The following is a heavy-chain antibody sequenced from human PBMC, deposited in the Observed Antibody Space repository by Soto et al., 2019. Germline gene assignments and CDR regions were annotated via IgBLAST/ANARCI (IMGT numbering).Heavy chain of an antibody. V-gene: IGHV4-31*01. CDR3: ARESTYGSSFFDC. Sequence: QVQLQESGTGLVKPSQTLSISCTVSGGSISSAAYYWSWIRQHPGKGLEWIGYISHSGSTYYTPSLKSPVIISADTSKYEFSRKLTSVTTADTAVDYRARESTYGSSFFDCWGQGALVTVSS. CDR1: GGSISSAAYY. D-gene: IGHD3-10*01. J-gene: IGHJ4*02. CDR2: ISHSGST.